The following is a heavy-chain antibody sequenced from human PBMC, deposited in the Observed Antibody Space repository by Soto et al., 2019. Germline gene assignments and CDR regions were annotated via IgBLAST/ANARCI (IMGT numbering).Heavy chain of an antibody. CDR1: GFTFSSYW. J-gene: IGHJ6*02. Sequence: EVQLVESGGGLVQPGGSLRLSCAASGFTFSSYWMSWVRQAPGKGLEWVANIKQDGSEKYYVDSVKGRFTISRDNAKNSLYLQMNSLRAEDTAVYYCARERTGYRRGYYYYGMDVWGQGTTVTVSS. CDR2: IKQDGSEK. V-gene: IGHV3-7*04. D-gene: IGHD6-13*01. CDR3: ARERTGYRRGYYYYGMDV.